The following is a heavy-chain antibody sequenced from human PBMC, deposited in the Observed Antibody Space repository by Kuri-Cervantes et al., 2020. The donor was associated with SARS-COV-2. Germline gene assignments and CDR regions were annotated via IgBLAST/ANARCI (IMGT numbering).Heavy chain of an antibody. Sequence: SGTLSLTCTVSGGSISSSSYYWGWIRQPPGKGLEWIGSIYYSGSTYYNPSLKSRVTISVAASKTQFSLKLSSVTAADTALYYCARQYCTDGVYYTPFDYWGQGTLVTVSS. D-gene: IGHD2-8*01. CDR3: ARQYCTDGVYYTPFDY. J-gene: IGHJ4*02. CDR1: GGSISSSSYY. V-gene: IGHV4-39*01. CDR2: IYYSGST.